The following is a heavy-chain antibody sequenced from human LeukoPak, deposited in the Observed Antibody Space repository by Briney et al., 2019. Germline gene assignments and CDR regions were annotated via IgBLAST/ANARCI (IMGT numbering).Heavy chain of an antibody. CDR1: GGSFNSYA. CDR3: ARSQPLAYFDL. J-gene: IGHJ2*01. CDR2: IIPIFGTA. V-gene: IGHV1-69*06. Sequence: ASVKVSCKASGGSFNSYAISWVRQAPGQGLEWMGGIIPIFGTANYAQKFQGRGTITADKSTNTAYMELSSLRSEDTAVYYCARSQPLAYFDLWGRGTLVTVSS.